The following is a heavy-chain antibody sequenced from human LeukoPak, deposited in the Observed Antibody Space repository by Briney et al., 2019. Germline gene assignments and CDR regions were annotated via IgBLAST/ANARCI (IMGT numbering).Heavy chain of an antibody. Sequence: PSETLSLTCAVYGGSFSGYYWSWIRQPPGKGLEWIGEINHSGSTNYNPSLKSRVTISVDTSKNQFSLKLSSVTAADTAVYYCATRRPYDFWSGYRFDPWGQGTLVTVSS. CDR1: GGSFSGYY. D-gene: IGHD3-3*01. J-gene: IGHJ5*02. V-gene: IGHV4-34*01. CDR2: INHSGST. CDR3: ATRRPYDFWSGYRFDP.